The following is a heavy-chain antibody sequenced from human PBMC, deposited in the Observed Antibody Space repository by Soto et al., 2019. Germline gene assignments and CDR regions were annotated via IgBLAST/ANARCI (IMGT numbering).Heavy chain of an antibody. CDR1: GFTFSSYW. CDR3: AREGRKISRLGSYYGDAFDY. CDR2: IKQDGSEK. D-gene: IGHD1-26*01. Sequence: GGSLRLSCAASGFTFSSYWMSWVRQAPGKGLEWVANIKQDGSEKYYVDSVKGRFTISRDNAKNSLYLQMNSLRAEDTAVYYCAREGRKISRLGSYYGDAFDYWGQGTLVTVSS. J-gene: IGHJ4*02. V-gene: IGHV3-7*05.